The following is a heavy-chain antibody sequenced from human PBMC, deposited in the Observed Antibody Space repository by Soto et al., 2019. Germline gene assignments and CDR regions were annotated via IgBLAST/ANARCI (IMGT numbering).Heavy chain of an antibody. Sequence: PGESLKISCKGSGYSFTRYWISWVRQMPGKGLEWMGRIDPSDSYTNYGQSFQGHVTMSVDKSTSTAYLQWSSLKASDTAMYYCARMDGLVRGITKNWFDPWGQGTLVTVSS. CDR1: GYSFTRYW. J-gene: IGHJ5*02. D-gene: IGHD3-10*01. CDR2: IDPSDSYT. V-gene: IGHV5-10-1*01. CDR3: ARMDGLVRGITKNWFDP.